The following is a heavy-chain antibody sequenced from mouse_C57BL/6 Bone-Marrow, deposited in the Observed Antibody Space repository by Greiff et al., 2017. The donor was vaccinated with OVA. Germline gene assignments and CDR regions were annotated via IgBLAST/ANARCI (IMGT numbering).Heavy chain of an antibody. CDR3: ARGGLRRAYYFDY. CDR1: GYTFTNYW. D-gene: IGHD2-4*01. Sequence: QVQLKESGAELVRPGTSVKMSCKASGYTFTNYWIGWAKQRPGHGLEWIGDIYPGGGYTNYNEKFKGKATLTADKSSSTAYMQFSSLTSEDSAIYYCARGGLRRAYYFDYWGQGTTLTVSS. J-gene: IGHJ2*01. V-gene: IGHV1-63*01. CDR2: IYPGGGYT.